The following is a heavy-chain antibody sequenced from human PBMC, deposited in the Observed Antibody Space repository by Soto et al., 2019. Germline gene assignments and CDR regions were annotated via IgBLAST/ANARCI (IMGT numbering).Heavy chain of an antibody. CDR3: ARGDDFWSGYYYYYGMDV. V-gene: IGHV3-74*01. CDR1: GFTFSSYW. CDR2: INSDGSST. D-gene: IGHD3-3*01. J-gene: IGHJ6*02. Sequence: PGGSLRLSCAASGFTFSSYWMHWVRQAPGKGLVWVSRINSDGSSTSYADSVKGRFTISRDNAKNTLYLQMNSLRAEDTAVYYCARGDDFWSGYYYYYGMDVWGQGTTVTVSS.